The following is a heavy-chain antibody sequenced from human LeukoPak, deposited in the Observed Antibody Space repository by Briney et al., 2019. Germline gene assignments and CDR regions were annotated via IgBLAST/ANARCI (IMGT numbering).Heavy chain of an antibody. CDR1: GDSVSNNSAA. CDR2: TYYRSKWHN. V-gene: IGHV6-1*01. Sequence: SQTLSLTCAISGDSVSNNSAAWDWIRQSPSRGLEWLGRTYYRSKWHNDYAVSVKSRITINPDTSKNQFSLKLSSVTAADTAVYYCARDRAHYYGYGMDVWGQGTTVTVSS. J-gene: IGHJ6*02. CDR3: ARDRAHYYGYGMDV. D-gene: IGHD3-10*01.